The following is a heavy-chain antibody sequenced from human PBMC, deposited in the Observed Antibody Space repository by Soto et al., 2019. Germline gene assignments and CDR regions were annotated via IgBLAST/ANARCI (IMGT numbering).Heavy chain of an antibody. V-gene: IGHV3-30-3*01. D-gene: IGHD1-7*01. CDR3: ARDTGTTTHYGMDV. CDR1: GFTFSRYA. CDR2: ISYDGSNK. J-gene: IGHJ6*02. Sequence: QVQLVESGGGVVQPGRSLRLSCADSGFTFSRYAMYWVRQAPGKGLEWVAVISYDGSNKYYADSVKGRFTISRDNSKNTLYLQMNSLRAEDTAVYYCARDTGTTTHYGMDVWGQGTTVIVSS.